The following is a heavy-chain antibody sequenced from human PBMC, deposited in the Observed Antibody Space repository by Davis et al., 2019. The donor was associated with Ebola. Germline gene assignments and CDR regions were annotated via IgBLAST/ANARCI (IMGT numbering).Heavy chain of an antibody. Sequence: AASVKVSCKASGYTFTRFAIPWVRQAPGQRLEWMGWINPGNGNTIYSQNFQARVTITRDTSASTVYMELSSLRSEDTAVYYCAGNSVTTRLDYYSMDVWGQGTTVTVSS. J-gene: IGHJ6*02. V-gene: IGHV1-3*01. CDR2: INPGNGNT. CDR3: AGNSVTTRLDYYSMDV. D-gene: IGHD4-17*01. CDR1: GYTFTRFA.